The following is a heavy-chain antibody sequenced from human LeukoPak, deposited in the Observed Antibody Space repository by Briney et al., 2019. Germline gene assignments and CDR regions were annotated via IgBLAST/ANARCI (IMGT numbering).Heavy chain of an antibody. Sequence: ASVKVSCKASGYTFTGYYMHWVRQAPGQGPEWMGWVNPSSGSTNYAQKFQGRVTMTRDTSISTAYMELSSLTSDDTAVYYCARLFEPGFSSGWRDYWGQGTLVTVSS. CDR1: GYTFTGYY. CDR3: ARLFEPGFSSGWRDY. V-gene: IGHV1-2*02. J-gene: IGHJ4*02. D-gene: IGHD6-19*01. CDR2: VNPSSGST.